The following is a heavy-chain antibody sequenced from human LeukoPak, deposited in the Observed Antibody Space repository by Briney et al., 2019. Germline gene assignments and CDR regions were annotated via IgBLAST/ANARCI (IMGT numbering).Heavy chain of an antibody. Sequence: SETLSLTCAVSGYSLSSGYYWGWIRQPPGKGLEWIGSIYHSGSTYYNPSLKSRVTISVDTSKNQFSLKLSSVTAADTAVYYCARHLGFTIFGVVIRAKWFDPWGQGTLVTVSS. CDR1: GYSLSSGYY. V-gene: IGHV4-38-2*01. D-gene: IGHD3-3*01. CDR2: IYHSGST. CDR3: ARHLGFTIFGVVIRAKWFDP. J-gene: IGHJ5*02.